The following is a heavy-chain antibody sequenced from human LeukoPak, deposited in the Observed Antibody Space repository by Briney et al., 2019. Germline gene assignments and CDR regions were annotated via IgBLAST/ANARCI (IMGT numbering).Heavy chain of an antibody. CDR1: GXSISSEDYY. D-gene: IGHD3-10*01. Sequence: SQTLSLTCTVSGXSISSEDYYWSWIRQPPGKGLEWMGYIFYSGSTYYTPSLKSRLTISVDMSKNQFSLKLSSVTAADTAVYYCARRPYGSGSYEDYWGQGTPVTVSS. J-gene: IGHJ4*02. CDR3: ARRPYGSGSYEDY. V-gene: IGHV4-30-4*01. CDR2: IFYSGST.